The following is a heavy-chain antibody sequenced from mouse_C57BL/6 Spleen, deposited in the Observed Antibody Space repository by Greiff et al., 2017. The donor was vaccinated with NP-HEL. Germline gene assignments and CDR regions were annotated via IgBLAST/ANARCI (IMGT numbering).Heavy chain of an antibody. V-gene: IGHV1-18*01. CDR1: GYTFTDYN. Sequence: EVQLVESGPELVKPGASVKIPCKASGYTFTDYNMDWVKQSHGKSLEWIGDINPNNGGTIYNQKFKGKATLTVDKSSSTAYMELRSLTSEDTAVYYCARDLWGRRGFAYWGQGTLVTVSA. J-gene: IGHJ3*01. CDR2: INPNNGGT. CDR3: ARDLWGRRGFAY. D-gene: IGHD1-1*02.